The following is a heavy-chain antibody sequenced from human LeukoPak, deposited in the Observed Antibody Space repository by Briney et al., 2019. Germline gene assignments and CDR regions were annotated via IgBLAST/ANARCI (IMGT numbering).Heavy chain of an antibody. V-gene: IGHV1-3*01. J-gene: IGHJ4*02. CDR2: IKAGNGDI. Sequence: ASVKVSCKASGYLFTKYVVHWVRQAPGQRPEWMGWIKAGNGDIKYSQNFQDRLTITRDTSASTVYMELSSLTSEDTALYYCARDDCGDTCYPGGYWGQGTLVTVSS. CDR1: GYLFTKYV. CDR3: ARDDCGDTCYPGGY. D-gene: IGHD2-21*01.